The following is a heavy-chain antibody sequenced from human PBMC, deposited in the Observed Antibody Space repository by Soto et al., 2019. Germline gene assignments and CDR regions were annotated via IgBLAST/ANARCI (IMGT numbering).Heavy chain of an antibody. CDR1: GGTFSSYT. CDR3: ATGGYGGSLFDY. D-gene: IGHD2-15*01. J-gene: IGHJ4*02. V-gene: IGHV1-69*02. Sequence: QVQLVQSGAEVKKPGSSVKVSCKASGGTFSSYTISWVRQAPGQGLEWMGRIIPILGIANYAQKFQGRVTITADKSTSTAYMELSSLRSEDTAVDYGATGGYGGSLFDYWGQGTLVTVSS. CDR2: IIPILGIA.